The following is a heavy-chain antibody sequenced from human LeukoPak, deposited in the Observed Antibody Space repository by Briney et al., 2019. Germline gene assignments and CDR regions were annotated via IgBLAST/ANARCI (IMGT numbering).Heavy chain of an antibody. CDR2: IKQDGSEK. CDR1: GFTFSNYR. J-gene: IGHJ4*02. Sequence: GGSLRLSCAASGFTFSNYRMNWVRQAPGKGLEWVANIKQDGSEKYYVDSVKGRFTISRDDAKNSLFLQMNSLRAEDTAVYYCARDTRTFDYWGQGTLVTVSS. CDR3: ARDTRTFDY. V-gene: IGHV3-7*01. D-gene: IGHD1-26*01.